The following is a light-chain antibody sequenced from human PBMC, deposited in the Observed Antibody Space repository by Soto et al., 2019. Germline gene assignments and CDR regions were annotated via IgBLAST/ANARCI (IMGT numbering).Light chain of an antibody. CDR3: QHYSSSPPEFT. Sequence: EIVLTQSPGTLSLSPGERATLSCRASQSVTSSYLAWYQQRPGQAPSLLIFGASYRATGIPDRFSGSGSGTDFPLTISRLEPEDFAVYYCQHYSSSPPEFTFGPGTKVDSK. V-gene: IGKV3-20*01. J-gene: IGKJ3*01. CDR2: GAS. CDR1: QSVTSSY.